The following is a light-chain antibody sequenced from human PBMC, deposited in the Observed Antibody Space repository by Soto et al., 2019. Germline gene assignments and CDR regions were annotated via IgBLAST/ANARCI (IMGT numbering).Light chain of an antibody. CDR3: QQYGDWPLT. V-gene: IGKV3-15*01. Sequence: EIVMTQSPVTLSVSPGERATLSCRASQSVRSTYLAWYQQKPGQAPMLLIFGVSNRAAGIPARFSGSGSGTEFTLTISSLQSEDFAVYYCQQYGDWPLTFGGGTKVEIK. J-gene: IGKJ4*01. CDR2: GVS. CDR1: QSVRSTY.